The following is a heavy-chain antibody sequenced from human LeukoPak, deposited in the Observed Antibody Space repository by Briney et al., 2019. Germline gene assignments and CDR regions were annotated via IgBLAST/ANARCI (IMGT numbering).Heavy chain of an antibody. CDR2: IRYNGSNK. Sequence: GVSLRLSCAASGLTFSSYGMHWVRQAPGKGLEGAAFIRYNGSNKYYADSVKGRFTISRANSKNTLYLPMHSLTAQNTAVYYCPTDPQSIASFDYWGQRTPLTVSS. CDR3: PTDPQSIASFDY. D-gene: IGHD2-21*01. V-gene: IGHV3-30*02. J-gene: IGHJ4*02. CDR1: GLTFSSYG.